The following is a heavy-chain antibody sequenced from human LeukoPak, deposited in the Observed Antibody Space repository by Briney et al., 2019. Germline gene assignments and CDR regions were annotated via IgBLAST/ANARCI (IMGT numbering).Heavy chain of an antibody. J-gene: IGHJ2*01. CDR2: IDPNSDGT. V-gene: IGHV1-2*02. CDR3: ARGRGTTMVRGVITNYFDL. D-gene: IGHD3-10*01. CDR1: GYTFTAHY. Sequence: ASVKVSCRASGYTFTAHYIHWVRQAPGQGLEWMGWIDPNSDGTNYAQRFLGSVTMTGDTSINTAFMEVRRLRSDDTAIYYCARGRGTTMVRGVITNYFDLWGRGSLVTVSS.